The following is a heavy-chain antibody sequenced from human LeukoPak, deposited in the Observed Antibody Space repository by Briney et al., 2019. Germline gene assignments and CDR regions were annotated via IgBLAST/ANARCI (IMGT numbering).Heavy chain of an antibody. CDR1: GFTFNKYS. Sequence: GGSLRLSCATSGFTFNKYSINWVRQAPGKGLEWVSTISHSGGNTKYADSVKGRFTISRDNSKNTLYLQMNSLRAEDTAAYYCAKDHGDYDFDYWGQGTLVTVSS. CDR3: AKDHGDYDFDY. D-gene: IGHD4-17*01. J-gene: IGHJ4*02. V-gene: IGHV3-23*01. CDR2: ISHSGGNT.